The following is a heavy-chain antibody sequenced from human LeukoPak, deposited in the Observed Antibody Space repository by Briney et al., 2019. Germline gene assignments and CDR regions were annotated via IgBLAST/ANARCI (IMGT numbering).Heavy chain of an antibody. CDR3: ARMTPYYYDSSGYYPVFDY. J-gene: IGHJ4*02. CDR2: IYTSGST. V-gene: IGHV4-4*09. Sequence: SETLSLTCTVSGGSISSYYWSWIRQPPGKGLDWIRYIYTSGSTNYNPSLKSRVTISVDTSKNQFSLKLSSVTAADTAVYYCARMTPYYYDSSGYYPVFDYWGQGTLLTVSS. D-gene: IGHD3-22*01. CDR1: GGSISSYY.